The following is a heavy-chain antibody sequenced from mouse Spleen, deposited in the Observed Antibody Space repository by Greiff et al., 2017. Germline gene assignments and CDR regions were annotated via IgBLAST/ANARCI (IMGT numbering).Heavy chain of an antibody. J-gene: IGHJ1*01. CDR1: GFTFSDYG. CDR2: ISSGSSTI. V-gene: IGHV5-17*01. Sequence: EVQLVESGGGLVKPGGSLKLSCAASGFTFSDYGMHWVRQAPEKGLEWVAYISSGSSTIYYADTVKGRFTISRDNAKNTLFLQMTSLRSEDTAMYYCARRITTASRGDWYFDVWGAGTTVTVSS. CDR3: ARRITTASRGDWYFDV. D-gene: IGHD1-2*01.